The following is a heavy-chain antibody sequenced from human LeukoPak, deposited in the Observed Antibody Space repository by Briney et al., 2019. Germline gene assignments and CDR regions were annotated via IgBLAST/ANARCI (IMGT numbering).Heavy chain of an antibody. V-gene: IGHV3-21*01. CDR2: ISSSSSYI. D-gene: IGHD6-13*01. J-gene: IGHJ3*02. Sequence: PGGSLRLSCAASGFTFSSYSMNWVRQAPGKGLEWVSSISSSSSYIYYADSVKGRFTISRDNAKNSLYLQMNSLRAEDTAVYYCARDWAAAGTDDAFGIWGQGTMVTVSS. CDR1: GFTFSSYS. CDR3: ARDWAAAGTDDAFGI.